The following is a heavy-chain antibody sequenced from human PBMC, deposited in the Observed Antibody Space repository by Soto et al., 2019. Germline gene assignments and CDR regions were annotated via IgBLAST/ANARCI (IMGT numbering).Heavy chain of an antibody. Sequence: GGSLRLSCAASGFTFSSYGMHWVRQAPGKGLEWVAVISYDGSNKYYADSVKGRFTISRDNSKNTLYLQMNSLRAEDTAVYYCAKDLGDYGYYYGMDVWGQGTTVTVSS. CDR1: GFTFSSYG. J-gene: IGHJ6*02. V-gene: IGHV3-30*18. D-gene: IGHD4-17*01. CDR2: ISYDGSNK. CDR3: AKDLGDYGYYYGMDV.